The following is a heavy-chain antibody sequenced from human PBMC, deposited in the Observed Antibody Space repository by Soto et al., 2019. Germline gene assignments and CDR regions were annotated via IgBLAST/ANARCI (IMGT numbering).Heavy chain of an antibody. J-gene: IGHJ5*02. V-gene: IGHV5-51*01. D-gene: IGHD2-2*01. CDR2: IYPSDSAT. CDR1: GYTFTHYW. Sequence: ESLKISCKGSGYTFTHYWIGWVRQVPGKGLEWLGVIYPSDSATRYNPSFQGQVAMSADPSINTAYLQWSSLKASDTAMYFCARGCLKGGTPPAEFDHWGQGTQVTLSA. CDR3: ARGCLKGGTPPAEFDH.